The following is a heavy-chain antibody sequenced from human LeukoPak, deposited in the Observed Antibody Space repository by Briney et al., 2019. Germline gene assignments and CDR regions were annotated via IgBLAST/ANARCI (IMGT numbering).Heavy chain of an antibody. CDR2: IIPIFGTA. J-gene: IGHJ5*02. D-gene: IGHD2-15*01. Sequence: SVKVSCKASGGTFSSYAISWVRQAPGQGLEWMGGIIPIFGTANYAQKFQGRVTITADESTSTAYMELSSLGSEDTAVYYCARAGTIKLYCSGGSCYENNWFDPWGQGTLVTVSS. CDR3: ARAGTIKLYCSGGSCYENNWFDP. V-gene: IGHV1-69*01. CDR1: GGTFSSYA.